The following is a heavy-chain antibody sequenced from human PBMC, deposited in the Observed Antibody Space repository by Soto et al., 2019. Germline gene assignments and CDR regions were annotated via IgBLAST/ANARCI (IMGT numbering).Heavy chain of an antibody. CDR3: ARVRYYYDSSGYYAVFDY. Sequence: LCLTCPVSGGYISSGGYYCSWIRQPPGKGLEWIGYIYYSGSTYYNPSLKSRVTISVDTSKNQFSLKLSSVTAADTAVYYCARVRYYYDSSGYYAVFDYWGQGTLVTVSS. D-gene: IGHD3-22*01. CDR1: GGYISSGGYY. CDR2: IYYSGST. V-gene: IGHV4-30-4*01. J-gene: IGHJ4*02.